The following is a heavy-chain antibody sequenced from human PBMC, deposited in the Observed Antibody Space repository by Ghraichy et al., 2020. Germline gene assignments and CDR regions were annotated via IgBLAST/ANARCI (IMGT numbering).Heavy chain of an antibody. J-gene: IGHJ6*02. CDR1: GGSISNYY. Sequence: SETLSLTCTVSGGSISNYYWSWIRQPAGKGLEWIGRIYSSGSSNYNPSLKSRVTMSVDTSKNQFSLKLSSVTAADTAVYYCARDGRGSGDTYYYNGMDVCCQGTTFTVSS. CDR3: ARDGRGSGDTYYYNGMDV. CDR2: IYSSGSS. D-gene: IGHD2-15*01. V-gene: IGHV4-4*07.